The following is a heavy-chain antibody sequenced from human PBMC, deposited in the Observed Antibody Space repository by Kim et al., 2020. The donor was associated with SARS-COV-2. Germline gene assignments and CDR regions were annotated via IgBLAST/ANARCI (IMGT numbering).Heavy chain of an antibody. CDR1: GFTFSSYS. CDR3: ARDLGPISGGAFDI. CDR2: ISSSSSYI. Sequence: GGSLRLSCAASGFTFSSYSMNWVRQAPGKGLEWVSSISSSSSYIYYADSVKGRFTISRDNAKNSLYLQMNSLRAEDTAVYYCARDLGPISGGAFDIWGQGTMVTVSS. J-gene: IGHJ3*02. V-gene: IGHV3-21*01. D-gene: IGHD2-21*01.